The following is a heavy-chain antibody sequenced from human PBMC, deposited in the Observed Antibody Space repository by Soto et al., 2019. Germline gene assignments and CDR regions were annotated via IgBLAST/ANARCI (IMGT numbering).Heavy chain of an antibody. CDR1: GGSFSGYY. J-gene: IGHJ4*02. CDR3: ARDKITGLFDY. CDR2: INHSGST. V-gene: IGHV4-34*01. Sequence: PSETLSLTCAVYGGSFSGYYWTWIRQPPGTGLEWIGEINHSGSTNYNPSLKSRVTISVDTSKNQFSLKLTSVTAADTAVYYCARDKITGLFDYRGKATLVTVSS. D-gene: IGHD2-8*02.